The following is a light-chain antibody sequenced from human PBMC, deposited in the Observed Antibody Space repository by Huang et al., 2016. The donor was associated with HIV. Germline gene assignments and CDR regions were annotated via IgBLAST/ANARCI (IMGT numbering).Light chain of an antibody. CDR3: QQYGSSPRT. CDR2: GAS. Sequence: EIVLTQSPGTLSLSPGERGTLSCRASQSVSSSYLAWYQQRPGQAPRLLIYGASSRATGIPDRFSGGGSGTNFTLTISRLEPEDFAVYYCQQYGSSPRTFGQGTQVETK. J-gene: IGKJ1*01. V-gene: IGKV3-20*01. CDR1: QSVSSSY.